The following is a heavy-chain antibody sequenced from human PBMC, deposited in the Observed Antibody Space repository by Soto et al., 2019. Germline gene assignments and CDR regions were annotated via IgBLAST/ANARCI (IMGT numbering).Heavy chain of an antibody. D-gene: IGHD3-22*01. CDR3: ARGQLNYYDSSGYYGLGY. Sequence: XSVKVSCKASGYTFTSYDINWVRQATGQGLEWMGWMNPNSGNTGYAQKFQGRVTMTRNTSISTAYMELSSLRSEDTAVYYCARGQLNYYDSSGYYGLGYWGQGTLVTVSS. CDR2: MNPNSGNT. J-gene: IGHJ4*02. CDR1: GYTFTSYD. V-gene: IGHV1-8*01.